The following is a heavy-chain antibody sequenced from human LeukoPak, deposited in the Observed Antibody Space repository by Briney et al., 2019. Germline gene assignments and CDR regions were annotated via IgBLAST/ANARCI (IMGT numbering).Heavy chain of an antibody. CDR1: GFTLSSYT. D-gene: IGHD3-3*01. V-gene: IGHV3-23*01. CDR3: AKTIHSDFWRGYYSYFDY. Sequence: GGSLRLSCVASGFTLSSYTMSWVRQAPGKGLEWVSSISGSGGSTYYADSVKGRFTISRDNFKNTLYLQMSSLGAGDTAIYYCAKTIHSDFWRGYYSYFDYWGRGTLVTVSS. CDR2: ISGSGGST. J-gene: IGHJ4*02.